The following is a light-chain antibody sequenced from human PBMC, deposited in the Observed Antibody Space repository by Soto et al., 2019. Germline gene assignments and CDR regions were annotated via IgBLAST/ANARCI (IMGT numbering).Light chain of an antibody. Sequence: TVLTQTPATLSFSPGEGATLSCRASQSIAIYLAWYQPRSGQSPRLLIYDTFNRAPGIPDRFSGSGSGTDFTLTISSLEPEDFAVYYCQQRATWPWTFGQGTTVEIK. CDR1: QSIAIY. J-gene: IGKJ1*01. CDR2: DTF. V-gene: IGKV3-11*01. CDR3: QQRATWPWT.